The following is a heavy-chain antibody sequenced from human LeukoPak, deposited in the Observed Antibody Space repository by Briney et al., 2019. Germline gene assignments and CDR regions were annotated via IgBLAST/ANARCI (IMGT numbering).Heavy chain of an antibody. Sequence: ASVKVSCKASAYTFTNYAISWVRQAPGQGLEWMGWISPYNGNTNYAQKLQGRVTMTTDTSTSTAYMDLRSLRSDDTAVYYCAREPGTGTLDYWGQGTPVTVSS. V-gene: IGHV1-18*01. J-gene: IGHJ4*02. CDR2: ISPYNGNT. CDR3: AREPGTGTLDY. CDR1: AYTFTNYA. D-gene: IGHD6-13*01.